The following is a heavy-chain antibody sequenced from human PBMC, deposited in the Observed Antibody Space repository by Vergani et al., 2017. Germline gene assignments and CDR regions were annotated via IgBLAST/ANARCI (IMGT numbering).Heavy chain of an antibody. J-gene: IGHJ6*02. D-gene: IGHD2-2*01. CDR3: ARARRRPYQLPRYYYYGMDV. CDR2: INHSGST. Sequence: QVQLQESGPGLVKPSQTLSLTCTVSGGSISSGGYYWSWIRQPPGKGLEWIGEINHSGSTNYNPSLKSRVTISVDTSKNQFSLKLSSVTAADTAVYYCARARRRPYQLPRYYYYGMDVWGQGTTVTVSS. V-gene: IGHV4-31*03. CDR1: GGSISSGGYY.